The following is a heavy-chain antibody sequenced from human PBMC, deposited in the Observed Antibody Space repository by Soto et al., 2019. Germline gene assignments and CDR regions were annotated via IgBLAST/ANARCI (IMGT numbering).Heavy chain of an antibody. D-gene: IGHD6-19*01. J-gene: IGHJ4*02. CDR3: ARGRPRIAVAGTHDY. V-gene: IGHV1-3*01. Sequence: ASVKVSCKASGYTFTSYAMHWVRQAPGQRLEWMGWINAGNGNTKYSQKFQGKVTITRDTSASTAYMELSSLRSEDTAVYYCARGRPRIAVAGTHDYWGQGTLVTVSS. CDR2: INAGNGNT. CDR1: GYTFTSYA.